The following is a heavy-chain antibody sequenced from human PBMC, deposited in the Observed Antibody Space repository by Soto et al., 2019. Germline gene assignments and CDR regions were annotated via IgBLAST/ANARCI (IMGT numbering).Heavy chain of an antibody. Sequence: PGGSLRLSCAASGFNFSRSGIHWVRQAPGKGLEWLAIISCDGSNKYYADSVKGRFTISRDNSKNTLYLQMNSLRAEDTAVYYCARDPNNISQTGRSWAYNWFDPWGQGTLVTVSS. J-gene: IGHJ5*02. CDR3: ARDPNNISQTGRSWAYNWFDP. CDR2: ISCDGSNK. CDR1: GFNFSRSG. D-gene: IGHD1-1*01. V-gene: IGHV3-30-3*01.